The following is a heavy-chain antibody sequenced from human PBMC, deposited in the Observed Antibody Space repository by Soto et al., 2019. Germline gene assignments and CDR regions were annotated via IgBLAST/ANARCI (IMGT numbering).Heavy chain of an antibody. V-gene: IGHV3-33*01. J-gene: IGHJ6*02. CDR3: ARDGVFTPYGMDV. CDR2: IWYDGSNK. CDR1: GFTFSSYG. Sequence: QVQLVESGGGVVQPGRSLRLSCAASGFTFSSYGMHWVRQAPGKGLEWVAVIWYDGSNKYYADSVKGRFTISRDNSKNTLYLQMNSLRAEDTAVYYCARDGVFTPYGMDVWGQGTTVTVSS. D-gene: IGHD3-10*01.